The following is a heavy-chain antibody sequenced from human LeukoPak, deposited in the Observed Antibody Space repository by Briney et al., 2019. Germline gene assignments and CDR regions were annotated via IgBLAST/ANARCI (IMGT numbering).Heavy chain of an antibody. J-gene: IGHJ5*02. D-gene: IGHD6-13*01. Sequence: GGSLRLSCAASGFTFRSYAIHWVRQAPGKGLEWVAVISYDASNKYYADSVKGRFTISRDNSKNTLYLQMNSLRGEDTSVYYCARGSGSSTRGWFDPWGQGTLVTVSS. CDR1: GFTFRSYA. V-gene: IGHV3-30-3*01. CDR3: ARGSGSSTRGWFDP. CDR2: ISYDASNK.